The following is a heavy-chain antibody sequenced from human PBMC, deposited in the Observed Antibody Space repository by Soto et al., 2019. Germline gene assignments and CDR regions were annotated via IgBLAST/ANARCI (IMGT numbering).Heavy chain of an antibody. V-gene: IGHV5-10-1*01. D-gene: IGHD3-22*01. CDR2: IDPSDSYT. Sequence: PGESLKISCKGSGYSFTSYWISWGRQMPGKGLEWMGRIDPSDSYTNYSPSFQGHVTISADKSISTAYLQWSSLKASDTAMYYCARHXDYDSSGYYPKTTNGMDVWGQGTTVTVS. CDR3: ARHXDYDSSGYYPKTTNGMDV. CDR1: GYSFTSYW. J-gene: IGHJ6*02.